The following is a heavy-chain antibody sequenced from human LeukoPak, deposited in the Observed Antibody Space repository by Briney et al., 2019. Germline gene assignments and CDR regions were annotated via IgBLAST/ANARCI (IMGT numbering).Heavy chain of an antibody. CDR3: ARGGSANYPRQFDY. J-gene: IGHJ4*02. CDR1: GIPFSDYY. V-gene: IGHV3-11*05. D-gene: IGHD4/OR15-4a*01. Sequence: GGSLRLSCVVSGIPFSDYYMNWIRQAPGKGLEWISYISSSSSYTDYADSVKGRFTISRDNAKSALYLQMNSLRLEDTAVYYCARGGSANYPRQFDYWGQGTLVTVSS. CDR2: ISSSSSYT.